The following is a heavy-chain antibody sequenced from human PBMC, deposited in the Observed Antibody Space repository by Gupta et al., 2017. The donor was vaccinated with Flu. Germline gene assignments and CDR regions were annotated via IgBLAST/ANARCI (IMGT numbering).Heavy chain of an antibody. J-gene: IGHJ4*02. D-gene: IGHD6-19*01. Sequence: PGKGLEWIGQINHAGDTKYNPSLKRRITISIDTSKDHFSLTLISVTAADTAVYFCARPTAGYTTGWYGGHFDYWGQGTLVTVSS. V-gene: IGHV4-34*01. CDR2: INHAGDT. CDR3: ARPTAGYTTGWYGGHFDY.